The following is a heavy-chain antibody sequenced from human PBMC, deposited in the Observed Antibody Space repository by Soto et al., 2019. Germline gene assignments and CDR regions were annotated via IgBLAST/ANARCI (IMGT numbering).Heavy chain of an antibody. V-gene: IGHV3-33*01. CDR3: ARVPGYSSGWYWYFDL. Sequence: QVQLVESGGGVVQHGRSLRLSCAASGFNFSSYGMHWVRQAPGKGLEWVAVIWYDGSNKYYADSVKGRFTISRDNSKNTVHLQMNSLRAEDTAVYYCARVPGYSSGWYWYFDLWGRGTLVTVSS. J-gene: IGHJ2*01. CDR1: GFNFSSYG. CDR2: IWYDGSNK. D-gene: IGHD6-19*01.